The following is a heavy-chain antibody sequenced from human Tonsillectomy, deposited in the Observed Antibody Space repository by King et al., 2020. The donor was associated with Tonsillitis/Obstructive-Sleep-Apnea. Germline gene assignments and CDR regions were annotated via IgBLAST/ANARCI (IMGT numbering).Heavy chain of an antibody. V-gene: IGHV1-69*01. J-gene: IGHJ4*01. Sequence: HVQLVESGAELRKPGSSVKVSCTASGGTFSADVFSWVRQAPGQGLECVGEIIPIFGAAHFAQKFQDRVTITANESTSTTYLELSSLRSEDTAVYYCARGLPRMGSDHWGHGTLVTVSS. CDR3: ARGLPRMGSDH. CDR1: GGTFSADV. D-gene: IGHD4-11*01. CDR2: IIPIFGAA.